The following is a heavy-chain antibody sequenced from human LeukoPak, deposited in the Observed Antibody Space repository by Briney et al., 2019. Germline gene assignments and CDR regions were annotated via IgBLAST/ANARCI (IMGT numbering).Heavy chain of an antibody. CDR2: IYPGDSDT. CDR3: ARTAIVAVPAALPEYYFDY. J-gene: IGHJ4*02. CDR1: GYSFTSYW. D-gene: IGHD2-2*01. Sequence: GESLKISCKGSGYSFTSYWIGWVRQVPGKGLEWMGIIYPGDSDTRYSPSFQGQVTISADKSISTAYLQWSSLKASDTAMYYCARTAIVAVPAALPEYYFDYWGQGTLVTVSS. V-gene: IGHV5-51*01.